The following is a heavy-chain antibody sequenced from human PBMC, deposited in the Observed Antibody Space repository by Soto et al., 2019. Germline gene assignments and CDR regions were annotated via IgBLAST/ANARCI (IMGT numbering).Heavy chain of an antibody. V-gene: IGHV1-69*01. D-gene: IGHD2-21*01. CDR2: TIPIFATT. Sequence: HLVQAGPEVKKPGSSVKVSCKISTGTFASYGINLVRQVPGQGLEWIGSTIPIFATTNYAQKFQDIGTITAEESEGTSYLELRSLESVDSDMYYCVWTLFYCDSGGHCPFDTWGKGTLVTVSS. CDR1: TGTFASYG. J-gene: IGHJ5*02. CDR3: VWTLFYCDSGGHCPFDT.